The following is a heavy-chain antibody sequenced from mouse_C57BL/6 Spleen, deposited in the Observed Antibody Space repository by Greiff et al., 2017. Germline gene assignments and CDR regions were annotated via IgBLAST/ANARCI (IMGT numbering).Heavy chain of an antibody. D-gene: IGHD3-2*02. CDR3: AGGLDSSGRGFAY. CDR1: GYAFTNYL. Sequence: QVQLQQSGAELVRPGTSVKVSCKASGYAFTNYLIEWVKQRPGQGLEWIGVINPGSGGTNYNEKFKGKATLTADKSSSTAYMQLSSLTSEDSAVYFCAGGLDSSGRGFAYWGQGTLVTVSA. J-gene: IGHJ3*01. V-gene: IGHV1-54*01. CDR2: INPGSGGT.